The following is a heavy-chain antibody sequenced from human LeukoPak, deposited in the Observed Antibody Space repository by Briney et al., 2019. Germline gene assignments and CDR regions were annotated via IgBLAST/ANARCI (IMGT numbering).Heavy chain of an antibody. V-gene: IGHV5-51*01. Sequence: GEAPKNTCKGSGYGFTSYWIGWVRQMQGKGLEWMGIIFPGDSDTTYSPSFQGQVTISADKSISTANLQWSSLKASDTAMYYCAILYGSGSYYIAIDYWGQGTLVTVSS. D-gene: IGHD3-10*01. CDR2: IFPGDSDT. J-gene: IGHJ4*02. CDR1: GYGFTSYW. CDR3: AILYGSGSYYIAIDY.